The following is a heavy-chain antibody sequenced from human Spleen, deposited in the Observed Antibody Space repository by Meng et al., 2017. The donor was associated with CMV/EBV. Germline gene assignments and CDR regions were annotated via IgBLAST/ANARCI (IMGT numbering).Heavy chain of an antibody. J-gene: IGHJ3*02. V-gene: IGHV3-30*14. Sequence: GESLKISCAASGFTFSSYAMHWVRQAPGKGLEWVAVTSYDGSNKYYADSVKGRFTISRDNSKNTLYLQMNSLRAEDTAVYYCARADYSAFDIWGQGTMVTVSS. D-gene: IGHD4-11*01. CDR3: ARADYSAFDI. CDR2: TSYDGSNK. CDR1: GFTFSSYA.